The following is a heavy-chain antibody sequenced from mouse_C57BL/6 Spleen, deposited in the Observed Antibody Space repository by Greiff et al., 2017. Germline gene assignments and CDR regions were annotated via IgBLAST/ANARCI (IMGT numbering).Heavy chain of an antibody. J-gene: IGHJ1*03. CDR3: ARQHYDWYFDV. D-gene: IGHD1-2*01. V-gene: IGHV5-12*01. CDR2: ISNGGGST. Sequence: EVMLVESGGGLVQPGGSLKLSCAASGFTFSDYYMYWVRQTPEKRLEWVAYISNGGGSTYYPDTVKGRFTISRDNAKNTLYLQMSRLKSEDTAMYYCARQHYDWYFDVWGTGTTVTVSS. CDR1: GFTFSDYY.